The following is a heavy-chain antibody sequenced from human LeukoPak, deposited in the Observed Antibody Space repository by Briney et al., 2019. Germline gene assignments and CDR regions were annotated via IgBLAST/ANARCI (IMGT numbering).Heavy chain of an antibody. V-gene: IGHV4-4*07. CDR2: IYTSGST. D-gene: IGHD6-19*01. CDR3: ARVYSSGWPFDY. Sequence: SETLSLTCTVSGGSISSYYWSWIRQPAGKGLEWIGRIYTSGSTNYNPSLKSRVTISVDTSKNQFSLKLSSVTAADTAVYYCARVYSSGWPFDYWGQGTLVTVSS. CDR1: GGSISSYY. J-gene: IGHJ4*02.